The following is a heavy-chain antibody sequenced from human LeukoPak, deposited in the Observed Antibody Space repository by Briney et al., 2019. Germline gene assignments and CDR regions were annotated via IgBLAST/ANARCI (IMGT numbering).Heavy chain of an antibody. CDR3: ARAENSVAQVDY. Sequence: GGSLRLSCAVSGFTFSSYAMHWVRQAPGKGLECVAVISYDASNKYHADSVRGRFTISRDNSKNTLFLQMNSLRAEDTAVYYCARAENSVAQVDYWGQGTLVTVSS. J-gene: IGHJ4*02. V-gene: IGHV3-30*04. D-gene: IGHD6-19*01. CDR1: GFTFSSYA. CDR2: ISYDASNK.